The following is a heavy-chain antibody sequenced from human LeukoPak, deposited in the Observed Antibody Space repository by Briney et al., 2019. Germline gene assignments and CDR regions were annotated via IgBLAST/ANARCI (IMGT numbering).Heavy chain of an antibody. CDR2: ISAYNGNT. CDR3: ASTQTLDVYY. CDR1: GYSFTSYG. Sequence: VASVKVSCKASGYSFTSYGISWVCQAPGEGLECMGWISAYNGNTNYAQKLQGRVTITTDTSTSTAYMEMRSLRSDDTAVYYCASTQTLDVYYWGQGTLVTVSS. J-gene: IGHJ4*02. V-gene: IGHV1-18*01.